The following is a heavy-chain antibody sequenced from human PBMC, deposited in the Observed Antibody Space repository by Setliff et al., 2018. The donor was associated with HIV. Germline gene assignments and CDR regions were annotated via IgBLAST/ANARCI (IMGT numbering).Heavy chain of an antibody. J-gene: IGHJ5*02. D-gene: IGHD3-9*01. Sequence: ASVKVSCKASGYTFTSYGISWARQAPGQGLEWMGWISAYNGNTNYAPRLLGRVTMTTDTSTSTAYMEVRSLSSDDTAVYYCARARLQGIVTAVGPRDNCLDPWGQGTRVTVSS. CDR3: ARARLQGIVTAVGPRDNCLDP. CDR2: ISAYNGNT. V-gene: IGHV1-18*01. CDR1: GYTFTSYG.